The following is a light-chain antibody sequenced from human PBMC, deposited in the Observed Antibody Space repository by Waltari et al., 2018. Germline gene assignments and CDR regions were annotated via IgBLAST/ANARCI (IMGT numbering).Light chain of an antibody. V-gene: IGLV1-40*01. CDR3: QSYDSSLSGWV. CDR1: SSNIGTGYD. CDR2: VNT. Sequence: QSVLTQPPSVSGAPGQRVTISCTGSSSNIGTGYDVHWYQQLPGTAPKLLIYVNTNRPSGVSDRFSASKSGTSASLAITGLQAEDEADFYCQSYDSSLSGWVFGGGTKLTVL. J-gene: IGLJ3*02.